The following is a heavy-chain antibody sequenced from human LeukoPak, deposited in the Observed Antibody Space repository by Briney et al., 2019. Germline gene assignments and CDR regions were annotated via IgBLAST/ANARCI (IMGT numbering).Heavy chain of an antibody. CDR3: AKAWRFLELYMDV. V-gene: IGHV3-23*01. Sequence: GGSLRLSXAASGFTFSSYAMSWVRQAPGKGLEGVSTISGNGGSTYYADSVKGRFTISRDNYKNTLDLQMNSLRVEDTAVYYCAKAWRFLELYMDVWGKGTTVTVSS. CDR1: GFTFSSYA. D-gene: IGHD3-3*01. J-gene: IGHJ6*03. CDR2: ISGNGGST.